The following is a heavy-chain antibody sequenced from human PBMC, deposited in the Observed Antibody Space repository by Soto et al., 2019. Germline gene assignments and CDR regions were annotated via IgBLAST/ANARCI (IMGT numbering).Heavy chain of an antibody. Sequence: QVQLMESGGGVVQPGGSLRLASATSGFTFSRYSMHWFRQAPGKGLEWVAVTSSAGGIKFYADSVNGRFTVSRDNSKNTLYLPMNSLRPEDTAVYYCAREVVLTEWYFDNWGQGILVTVSS. D-gene: IGHD2-21*01. CDR3: AREVVLTEWYFDN. CDR2: TSSAGGIK. V-gene: IGHV3-30-3*01. CDR1: GFTFSRYS. J-gene: IGHJ4*02.